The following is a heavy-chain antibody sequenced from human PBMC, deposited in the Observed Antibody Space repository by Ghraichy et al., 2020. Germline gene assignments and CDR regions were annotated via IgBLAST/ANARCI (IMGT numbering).Heavy chain of an antibody. CDR3: AKAPLGACSGAICYSFDS. J-gene: IGHJ4*02. D-gene: IGHD2-2*01. CDR1: GFTFNTYA. V-gene: IGHV3-23*01. CDR2: ISGSNSGT. Sequence: GALNISCAASGFTFNTYAMSWVRQTPGKGLEWVSAISGSNSGTYYADSVKGRFTISRDNSKNTLYLQMNSLRVEDSAVFYCAKAPLGACSGAICYSFDSWGQGTLVTVSS.